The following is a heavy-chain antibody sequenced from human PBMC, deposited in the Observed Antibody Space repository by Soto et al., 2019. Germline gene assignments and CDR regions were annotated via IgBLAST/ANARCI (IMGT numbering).Heavy chain of an antibody. CDR3: ARDLWTYSSGWPIDY. D-gene: IGHD6-19*01. V-gene: IGHV1-18*01. CDR2: ISAYNGNT. J-gene: IGHJ4*02. CDR1: GYTFTSYG. Sequence: GASVKVSCKASGYTFTSYGISWARQAPGQGLEWMGWISAYNGNTNYAQKLQGRVTMTTDTSTSTAYMELRSLRSDDTAVYYCARDLWTYSSGWPIDYWGQGTLVTVSS.